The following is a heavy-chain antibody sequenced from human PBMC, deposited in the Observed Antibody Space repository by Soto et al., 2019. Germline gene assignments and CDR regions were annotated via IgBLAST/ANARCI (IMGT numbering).Heavy chain of an antibody. CDR3: TRAGTYYDFWSGGDYYYSYGMDV. CDR1: GYTFTSYD. D-gene: IGHD3-3*01. CDR2: MNPNSGNT. J-gene: IGHJ6*02. V-gene: IGHV1-8*01. Sequence: ASVKVSCKASGYTFTSYDINWVRQATGQGLEWMGWMNPNSGNTGYAQKFQGRVTMTRNTSISTAYMELRSRRSEDTAVYYCTRAGTYYDFWSGGDYYYSYGMDVWGQGTTVTVFS.